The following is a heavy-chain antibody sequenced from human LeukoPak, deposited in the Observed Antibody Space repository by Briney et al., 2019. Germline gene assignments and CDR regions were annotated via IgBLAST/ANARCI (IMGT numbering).Heavy chain of an antibody. D-gene: IGHD2-21*02. J-gene: IGHJ4*02. CDR1: GFTFSSYW. V-gene: IGHV3-7*01. CDR3: ARVSGGDLPYYFDY. CDR2: IKQDGSEK. Sequence: GGSLRLSCAASGFTFSSYWMSWVRQAPGKGLEWVANIKQDGSEKYYVDSVKGRFTISRDNAKNSLYLQMNSLRAEDTAVYYCARVSGGDLPYYFDYWGQGTLVTVSS.